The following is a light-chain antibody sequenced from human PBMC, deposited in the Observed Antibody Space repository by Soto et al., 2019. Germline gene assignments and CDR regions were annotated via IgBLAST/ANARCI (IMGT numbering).Light chain of an antibody. Sequence: QSALTQPASVSGSPGQSITISCTGTSSDVGSYDLVSWYQQHPGKAPKLMIYEVSKRPSGVSNRFFGSKSGNTASLTISGLQAEDEADYYCCSYAGPLTLQFGGGTKVTVL. J-gene: IGLJ2*01. CDR2: EVS. CDR3: CSYAGPLTLQ. CDR1: SSDVGSYDL. V-gene: IGLV2-23*02.